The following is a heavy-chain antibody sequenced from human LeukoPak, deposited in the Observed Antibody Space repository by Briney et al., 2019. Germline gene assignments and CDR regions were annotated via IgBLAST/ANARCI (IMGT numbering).Heavy chain of an antibody. CDR3: GREEVGARGGGGYFDY. D-gene: IGHD1-26*01. J-gene: IGHJ4*02. CDR1: GFTFSSYG. V-gene: IGHV3-30*19. Sequence: GGSLRLSCAASGFTFSSYGMHWVRQAPGKGLEWVAVISYDGSNKYYADSVKGRFTISRDNSKNTLYLQMNSLRAEDTTVYYCGREEVGARGGGGYFDYWGQGTLVTVSS. CDR2: ISYDGSNK.